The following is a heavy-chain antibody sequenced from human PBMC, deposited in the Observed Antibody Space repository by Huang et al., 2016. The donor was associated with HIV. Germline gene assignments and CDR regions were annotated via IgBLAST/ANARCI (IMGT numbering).Heavy chain of an antibody. CDR2: KYSYGNT. V-gene: IGHV4-39*02. CDR1: GDSVDSSCSY. D-gene: IGHD1-1*01. CDR3: SRGPSTPATEL. Sequence: QVQLQESGQGLVKPSDTLSLTCIVSGDSVDSSCSYGGWVRQPPGKGLEWMGSKYSYGNTSSNKYLKSRITLSVDTSKTHFSLNLKTVTAADTAVYYCSRGPSTPATELWGQGTMVTVSS. J-gene: IGHJ3*01.